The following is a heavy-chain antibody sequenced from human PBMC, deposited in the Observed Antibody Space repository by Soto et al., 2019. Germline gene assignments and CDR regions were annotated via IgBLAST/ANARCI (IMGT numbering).Heavy chain of an antibody. CDR3: ARDEPPGYSDTRAFSPGACDI. J-gene: IGHJ3*02. V-gene: IGHV3-11*06. D-gene: IGHD3-22*01. CDR2: ISSSSVYT. Sequence: QVQLVESGGGLVKPGGSLRLSCAASGFTFSDYYINWIRQAPGKGLEWVSYISSSSVYTNYADSVKGRFTISRDNAKNSLYLQMNSLRAADTAVYYCARDEPPGYSDTRAFSPGACDIWGEGTIVIVSS. CDR1: GFTFSDYY.